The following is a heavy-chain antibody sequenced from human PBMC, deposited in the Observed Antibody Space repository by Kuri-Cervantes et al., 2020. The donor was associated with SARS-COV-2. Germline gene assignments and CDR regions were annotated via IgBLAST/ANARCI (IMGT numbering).Heavy chain of an antibody. CDR2: ISSSRRTI. CDR1: GFTFSSYS. V-gene: IGHV3-48*01. CDR3: AREGSDYGDPFDY. J-gene: IGHJ4*02. Sequence: GESLKISCVASGFTFSSYSMNWVRQAPGKGLEWVSYISSSRRTIYYADSVKGRFTISRDNAKNSLYLQMNSLRAEDTAVYYCAREGSDYGDPFDYWGQGTLVTVSS. D-gene: IGHD4-17*01.